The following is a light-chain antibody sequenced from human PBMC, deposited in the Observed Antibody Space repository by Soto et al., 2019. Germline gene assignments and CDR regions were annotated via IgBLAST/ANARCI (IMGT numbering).Light chain of an antibody. CDR2: DVH. J-gene: IGLJ2*01. CDR3: CSYAGSKMVL. V-gene: IGLV2-11*01. Sequence: QSALTQPRSVSGSPGQSVTISCSGTNSDVGAYDYVSWFQRHPGKGPKLIIFDVHERPSGVPNRFSGSKSGNTASLTISGLRAEDEADYYCCSYAGSKMVLFGGGTKVTVL. CDR1: NSDVGAYDY.